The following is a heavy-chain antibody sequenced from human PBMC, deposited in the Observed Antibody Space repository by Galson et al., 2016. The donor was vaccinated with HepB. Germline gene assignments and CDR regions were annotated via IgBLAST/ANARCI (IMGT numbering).Heavy chain of an antibody. CDR3: ARALYGAAAWIDP. CDR2: LWHTGSS. V-gene: IGHV4-39*01. J-gene: IGHJ5*02. Sequence: SETLSLTCTVTGGSISSSSYWGWFRQSPGKGLEWIATLWHTGSSTYLSPSLKSRLTSTLDLSKNQFSISLSSLTAADTAVYYCARALYGAAAWIDPWGQGTLVTVSS. D-gene: IGHD4-17*01. CDR1: GGSISSSSY.